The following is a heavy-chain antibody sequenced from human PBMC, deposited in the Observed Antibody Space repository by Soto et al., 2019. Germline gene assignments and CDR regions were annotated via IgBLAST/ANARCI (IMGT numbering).Heavy chain of an antibody. D-gene: IGHD2-2*01. CDR1: GFAFNNYG. J-gene: IGHJ4*02. V-gene: IGHV3-21*01. CDR2: ISKSDYT. Sequence: PGGSLRLSCTVSGFAFNNYGINWVRQAPGKGLEWVSSISKSDYTYYSDSVKGRFAISRDNAKSSVPLQMSTLRVEDTAVYYCAREDSIIIPAVSDFWGQGTLVTVSS. CDR3: AREDSIIIPAVSDF.